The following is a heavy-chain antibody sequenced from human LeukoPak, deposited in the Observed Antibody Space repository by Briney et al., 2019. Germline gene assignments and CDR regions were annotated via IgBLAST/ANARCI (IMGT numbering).Heavy chain of an antibody. Sequence: PVKVSCKASGGTFSSYAISWVRQAPGQGLEWMGGIIPIFGTANYAQKFQGRVTITADKSTSTAYMELSSLRSEDTAVYYCARELGYSYGSFDYWGQGTLVTVSS. V-gene: IGHV1-69*06. J-gene: IGHJ4*02. CDR3: ARELGYSYGSFDY. CDR1: GGTFSSYA. D-gene: IGHD5-18*01. CDR2: IIPIFGTA.